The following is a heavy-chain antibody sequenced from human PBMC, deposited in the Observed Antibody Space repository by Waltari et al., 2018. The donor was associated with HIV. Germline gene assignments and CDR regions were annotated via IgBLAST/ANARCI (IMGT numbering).Heavy chain of an antibody. V-gene: IGHV1-3*01. CDR2: INAGNGNT. J-gene: IGHJ5*02. Sequence: QVQLVQSGAEVKKPGASVKVSCKASGYTFTSYAMHWVRQAPGQRLEWMGWINAGNGNTKYSQKFQGRVTITRDTSASTAYMELSSLRSEDTAVYYCARDRQGVARPPNWFDPWGQGTLVTVSS. CDR3: ARDRQGVARPPNWFDP. D-gene: IGHD3-10*01. CDR1: GYTFTSYA.